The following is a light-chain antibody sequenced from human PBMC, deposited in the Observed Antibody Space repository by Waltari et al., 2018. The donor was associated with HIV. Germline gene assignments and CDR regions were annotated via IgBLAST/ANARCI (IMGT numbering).Light chain of an antibody. Sequence: QSALTQPRSVSGSPGQSVTISCTGTSSDVGDYNSVSWYQQHPGKAPKLMIYDVSKWPSGVPVRFSGSKSGNTASLTISGLQAEDEADYYCCSYAGTYTYVFGTGTKVTVL. J-gene: IGLJ1*01. CDR2: DVS. V-gene: IGLV2-11*01. CDR3: CSYAGTYTYV. CDR1: SSDVGDYNS.